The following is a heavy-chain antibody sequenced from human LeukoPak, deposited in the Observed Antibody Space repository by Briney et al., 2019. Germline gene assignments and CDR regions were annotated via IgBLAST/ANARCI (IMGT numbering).Heavy chain of an antibody. CDR3: ARDYGDYKFDY. D-gene: IGHD4-17*01. V-gene: IGHV3-21*01. J-gene: IGHJ4*02. CDR2: ISSSSSYI. CDR1: GFTFSSYP. Sequence: GGSLRLSCAASGFTFSSYPMHWVRQSPGKGLEWVSSISSSSSYIYYADSVKGRFTISRDNAKNSLYLQMNSLRAEDTAVYYCARDYGDYKFDYWGQGTLVTVSS.